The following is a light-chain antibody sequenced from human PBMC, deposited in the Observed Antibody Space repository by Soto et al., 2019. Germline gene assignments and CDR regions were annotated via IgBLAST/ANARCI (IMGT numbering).Light chain of an antibody. CDR3: QQYNNFWT. J-gene: IGKJ1*01. CDR1: QSISSW. CDR2: DAS. V-gene: IGKV1-5*01. Sequence: DIQMTKSPSALSASVGDRVTITCRASQSISSWLAWYQQKPGKAPRLLIYDASYLERGVPSRFSGSGSGPEFTLTISDLQPDDLGTYYCQQYNNFWTFGPGTKVEI.